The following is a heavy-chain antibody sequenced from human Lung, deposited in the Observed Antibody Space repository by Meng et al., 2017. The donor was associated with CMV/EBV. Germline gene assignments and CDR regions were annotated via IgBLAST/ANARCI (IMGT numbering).Heavy chain of an antibody. J-gene: IGHJ4*02. CDR3: ARRNFYCTNGVCYLDY. D-gene: IGHD2-8*01. Sequence: SXAASGFTFSSYAMHWVRQAPGKGLEWLAVISYDGSDKYYTDSVKGRFTISRDSSKNTLLLQMNSLRAEDTAVYYCARRNFYCTNGVCYLDYWGQGXLVTVSS. V-gene: IGHV3-30*04. CDR2: ISYDGSDK. CDR1: GFTFSSYA.